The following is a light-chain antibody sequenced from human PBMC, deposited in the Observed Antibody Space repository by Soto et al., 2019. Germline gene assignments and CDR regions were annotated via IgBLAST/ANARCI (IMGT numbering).Light chain of an antibody. CDR1: QGIRND. J-gene: IGKJ4*01. Sequence: AIQMTQSPSSLSTSVGDRVTISCRASQGIRNDLGWYQQKPGKAPKLLIYAASILQSGVPSRFSGSGSGTDFTLLFRSLKTEEFATSSRLQDYDYPLTFGGGTKVQIK. CDR2: AAS. CDR3: LQDYDYPLT. V-gene: IGKV1-6*01.